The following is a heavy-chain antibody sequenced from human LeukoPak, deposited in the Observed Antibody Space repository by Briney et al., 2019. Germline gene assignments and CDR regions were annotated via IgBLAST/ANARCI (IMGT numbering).Heavy chain of an antibody. Sequence: SETPSLTCTVSGGSISSYYWSWIRQPPGKGLEWIGYIYYSGSTNYNPSLKSRVTISVDTSKNQFSLKLSSVTAADTAVYYCARGYNYYDSSGYRFDYWGQGTLVTVSS. V-gene: IGHV4-59*01. CDR1: GGSISSYY. J-gene: IGHJ4*02. CDR3: ARGYNYYDSSGYRFDY. CDR2: IYYSGST. D-gene: IGHD3-22*01.